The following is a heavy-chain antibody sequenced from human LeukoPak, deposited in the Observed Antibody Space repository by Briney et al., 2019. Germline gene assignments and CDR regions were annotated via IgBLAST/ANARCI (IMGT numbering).Heavy chain of an antibody. Sequence: GASVKVSCKVSGYTLTELSMHWVRQAPGKGLEWMGGFDPEDGETIYAQKFQGRVTMTEDTSTDTAYMELSSLRSEDTAVYYCATDLYGGSYYGHYYYGMDVWGQGTTVTVSS. CDR2: FDPEDGET. CDR1: GYTLTELS. J-gene: IGHJ6*02. D-gene: IGHD1-26*01. V-gene: IGHV1-24*01. CDR3: ATDLYGGSYYGHYYYGMDV.